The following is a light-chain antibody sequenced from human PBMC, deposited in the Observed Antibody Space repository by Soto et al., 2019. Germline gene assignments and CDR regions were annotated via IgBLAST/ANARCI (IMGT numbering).Light chain of an antibody. CDR1: SSDVGGYNY. J-gene: IGLJ1*01. CDR3: SSYVGSNNYV. CDR2: DVT. Sequence: QSVLTQPPSASGSPGQSVTISCTGTSSDVGGYNYVSWYQQHPGKAPKLVIYDVTKRPSGVPDRFSGSKSGNTASLTVSWLQAEDEADYYCSSYVGSNNYVFGTGTKVTVL. V-gene: IGLV2-8*01.